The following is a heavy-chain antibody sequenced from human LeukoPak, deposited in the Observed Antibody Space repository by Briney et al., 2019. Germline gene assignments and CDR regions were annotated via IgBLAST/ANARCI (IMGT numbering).Heavy chain of an antibody. CDR1: GFTFDDYA. CDR3: AKDSRGVVPAAIDY. J-gene: IGHJ4*02. CDR2: ISWDGGST. D-gene: IGHD2-2*02. Sequence: GGSLRLSCAASGFTFDDYAMHWVRQAPGKGLEWVSLISWDGGSTYYADPVKGRFTISRDNSKNSLYLQMNSLRAEDTALYYCAKDSRGVVPAAIDYWGQGTLVTVSS. V-gene: IGHV3-43D*04.